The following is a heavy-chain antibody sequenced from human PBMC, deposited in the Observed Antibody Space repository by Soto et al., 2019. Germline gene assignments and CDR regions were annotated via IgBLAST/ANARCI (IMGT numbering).Heavy chain of an antibody. CDR2: IYYSGST. Sequence: QVQLQESGPGLVKPSETLSLTCTVSGGSISSYYWSWIRQPPGKGLEWIGYIYYSGSTNYNPSLKSRVTISVDTSKNQFSLKLSSVTAADTAVYYCARGNGYSSLEGYYGMDVWGQGTTVTVSS. D-gene: IGHD6-19*01. CDR1: GGSISSYY. V-gene: IGHV4-59*01. J-gene: IGHJ6*02. CDR3: ARGNGYSSLEGYYGMDV.